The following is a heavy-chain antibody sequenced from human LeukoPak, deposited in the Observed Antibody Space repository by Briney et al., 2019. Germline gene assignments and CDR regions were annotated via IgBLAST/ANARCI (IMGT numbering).Heavy chain of an antibody. V-gene: IGHV1-18*01. CDR1: VYRLTSYG. CDR2: ISTYNGNT. J-gene: IGHJ4*02. CDR3: ARYSVSYSSSWHYYFDY. Sequence: ASVKVSCKASVYRLTSYGISWVRQAPGQGLEWMGWISTYNGNTSYAQKLQDRVTMTTDTSTSTAYMELRSLRSDDTAVYYCARYSVSYSSSWHYYFDYWGQGTLVTVSS. D-gene: IGHD6-13*01.